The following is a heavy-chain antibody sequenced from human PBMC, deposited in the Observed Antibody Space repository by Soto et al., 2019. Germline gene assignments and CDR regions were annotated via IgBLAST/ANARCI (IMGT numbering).Heavy chain of an antibody. J-gene: IGHJ6*02. V-gene: IGHV3-48*03. D-gene: IGHD5-12*01. CDR2: ISSSGSTI. Sequence: PGGSLRLSCAASGFTFSSYEMNWVRQAPGKGLEWVSYISSSGSTIYYSDSVKGRFTISRDNAKNSLYLQMNSLRAEDTAVYYCARRSAYSGLAVGYDYYYGMDGWGQGTTVTVSS. CDR3: ARRSAYSGLAVGYDYYYGMDG. CDR1: GFTFSSYE.